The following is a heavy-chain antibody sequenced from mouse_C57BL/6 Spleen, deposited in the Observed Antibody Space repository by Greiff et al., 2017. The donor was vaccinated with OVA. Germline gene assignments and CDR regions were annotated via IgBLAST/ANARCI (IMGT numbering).Heavy chain of an antibody. D-gene: IGHD2-3*01. CDR3: GRGDGYPSLFAY. J-gene: IGHJ3*01. CDR1: GYTFTSYW. V-gene: IGHV1-64*01. CDR2: IHPNSGST. Sequence: VQLQHPGAELVKPGASVKLSCKASGYTFTSYWMHWVKQRPGQGLEWIGMIHPNSGSTNYNEKFKSKATLTVDKSSSTAYMQLSSPASEDSAVYYCGRGDGYPSLFAYWGQGTLGTVSA.